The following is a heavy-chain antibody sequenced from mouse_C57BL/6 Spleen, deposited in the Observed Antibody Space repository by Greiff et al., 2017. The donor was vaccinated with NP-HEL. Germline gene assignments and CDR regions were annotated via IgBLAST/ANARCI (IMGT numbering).Heavy chain of an antibody. D-gene: IGHD1-1*01. J-gene: IGHJ1*03. CDR1: GYTFTSYG. CDR2: IYPRSGNT. V-gene: IGHV1-81*01. Sequence: VQLQQSGAELARPGASVKLSCKASGYTFTSYGISWVKQRTGQGLEWIGEIYPRSGNTYYNEKFKGKATLTADKSSSTAYMELRSLTSEDSAVYFCARRVITTAEVWYFDVWGTGTTVTVSS. CDR3: ARRVITTAEVWYFDV.